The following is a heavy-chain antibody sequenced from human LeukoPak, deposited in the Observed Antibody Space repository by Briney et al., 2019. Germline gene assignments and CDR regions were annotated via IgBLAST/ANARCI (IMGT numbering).Heavy chain of an antibody. CDR1: GFTFSSYS. V-gene: IGHV3-33*01. CDR3: ARDSFSSNCLDY. D-gene: IGHD6-13*01. J-gene: IGHJ4*02. CDR2: IWYDGSNK. Sequence: GGSLRLSCAASGFTFSSYSMHWVRQAPGKGLEWVTVIWYDGSNKYYADSVKGRFTISRDNSKNTLYLQMNSLRAEDTAVYYCARDSFSSNCLDYWGQGTLVTVSS.